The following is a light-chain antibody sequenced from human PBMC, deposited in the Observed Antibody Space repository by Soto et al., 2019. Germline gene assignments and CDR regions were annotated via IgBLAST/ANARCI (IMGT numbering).Light chain of an antibody. CDR2: GTS. CDR3: QQNDSSPSWT. V-gene: IGKV3-20*01. CDR1: HDIDSSN. J-gene: IGKJ1*01. Sequence: VVLTQSPDTLSVSAGARVTLSCRASHDIDSSNLSWYQQRPGQAPRPLIHGTSNRAAGVPERFSGSGYRTDFTLTISSLETEDFAVYYCQQNDSSPSWTFGQGTQVDI.